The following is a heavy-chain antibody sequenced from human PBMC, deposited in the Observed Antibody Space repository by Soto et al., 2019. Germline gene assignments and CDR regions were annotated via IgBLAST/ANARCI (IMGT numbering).Heavy chain of an antibody. D-gene: IGHD6-13*01. V-gene: IGHV1-8*01. J-gene: IGHJ5*02. CDR2: MNPGSGDT. Sequence: ASVKVSCKASGYTFTNNDVTWVRQATGQGLEWMGWMNPGSGDTGYAQKFQGRVTMTRNISIATAYMELNSLRAEDTAVYYCTRDASRDSSARGWFDPWGPGTLVNVSS. CDR1: GYTFTNND. CDR3: TRDASRDSSARGWFDP.